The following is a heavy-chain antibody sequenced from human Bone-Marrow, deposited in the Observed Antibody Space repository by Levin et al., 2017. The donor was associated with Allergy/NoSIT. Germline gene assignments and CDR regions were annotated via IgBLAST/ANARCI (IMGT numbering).Heavy chain of an antibody. CDR1: GFTVSSNY. CDR2: IYSGGST. CDR3: ARVGSSSGGGLDY. J-gene: IGHJ4*02. V-gene: IGHV3-66*02. Sequence: GGSLRLSCAASGFTVSSNYMSWVRQAPGKGLEWVSVIYSGGSTYYADSVKGRFTISRDNSKNTLYLQMNSLRAEDTAVYYCARVGSSSGGGLDYWGQGTLVTVSS. D-gene: IGHD6-13*01.